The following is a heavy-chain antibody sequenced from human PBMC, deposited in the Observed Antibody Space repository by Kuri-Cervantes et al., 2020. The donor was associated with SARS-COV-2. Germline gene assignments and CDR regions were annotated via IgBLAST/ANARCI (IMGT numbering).Heavy chain of an antibody. V-gene: IGHV3-11*04. J-gene: IGHJ6*03. Sequence: GESLKISCTASGFIFSDYYVTWIRQAPGKALEWVSSISGSVSYIYYADSVKGRFTISKESGENSLDLHMNSLRGDDTAVYYCARVAGEGPIYYYYMDGWGRGTTVTVSS. CDR1: GFIFSDYY. CDR2: ISGSVSYI. D-gene: IGHD2-21*01. CDR3: ARVAGEGPIYYYYMDG.